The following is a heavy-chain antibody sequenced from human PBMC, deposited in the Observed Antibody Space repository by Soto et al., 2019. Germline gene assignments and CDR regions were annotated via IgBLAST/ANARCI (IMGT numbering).Heavy chain of an antibody. CDR1: SDSSSSPNW. J-gene: IGHJ4*01. CDR3: AKHGAFYFAD. CDR2: IDQRGSS. D-gene: IGHD3-16*01. V-gene: IGHV4-4*02. Sequence: QVHLQESGPGLVKPSGTLSLTCAGSSDSSSSPNWWRWVRQPPGKGLEWIGQIDQRGSSTYNPSLTSLNSRVTMSREWSNNQLSLMLTAVTAADTAVYYGAKHGAFYFADWCHGTPVIVSS.